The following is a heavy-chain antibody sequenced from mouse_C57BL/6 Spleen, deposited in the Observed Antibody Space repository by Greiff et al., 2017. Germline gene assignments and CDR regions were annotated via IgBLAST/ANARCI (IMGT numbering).Heavy chain of an antibody. D-gene: IGHD2-4*01. Sequence: EVKLVESGGGLVQSGRSLRLSCATSGFTFSDFYMEWVRQAPGKGLEWIAASSNKANDYTTEYRVPVKGRFIVSIATTQSILDLQMKALRAVDTAIYYCASDAHYDYDRAMDYWGQGTSVTVSS. J-gene: IGHJ4*01. CDR1: GFTFSDFY. V-gene: IGHV7-1*01. CDR2: SSNKANDYTT. CDR3: ASDAHYDYDRAMDY.